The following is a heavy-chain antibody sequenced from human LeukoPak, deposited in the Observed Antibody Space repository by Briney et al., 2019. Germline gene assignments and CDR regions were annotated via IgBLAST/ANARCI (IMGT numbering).Heavy chain of an antibody. CDR1: GFTFSSYA. D-gene: IGHD3-3*01. J-gene: IGHJ4*02. V-gene: IGHV3-30-3*01. CDR2: ISYDGSNK. CDR3: ARPAYDFWSGSFDY. Sequence: QSGRSLRLSCAASGFTFSSYAMHWVRQAPGKGLEWVAVISYDGSNKYYADSVKGRFTISRDNSKNTLYLQMNSLRAEDTAVYYCARPAYDFWSGSFDYWGQGTLVTVSS.